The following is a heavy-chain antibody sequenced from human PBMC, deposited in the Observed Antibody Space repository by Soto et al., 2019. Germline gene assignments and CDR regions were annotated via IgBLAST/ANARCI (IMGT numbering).Heavy chain of an antibody. V-gene: IGHV3-30*01. CDR3: ARAPTTRFDY. D-gene: IGHD4-17*01. J-gene: IGHJ4*02. CDR2: ISSDGNNK. Sequence: XGSLRLSFAASGFTFSSFSMDWVRQPPGKGPQWVASISSDGNNKYYADSVKGRFTISRDNSKNTLYVQMNSLRGEDTAVYYCARAPTTRFDYWGQGTPVTVSS. CDR1: GFTFSSFS.